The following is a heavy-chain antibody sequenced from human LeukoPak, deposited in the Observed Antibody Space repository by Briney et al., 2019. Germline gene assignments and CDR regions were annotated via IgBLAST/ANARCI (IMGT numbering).Heavy chain of an antibody. D-gene: IGHD6-19*01. CDR1: GYTFTSYG. CDR2: ISTYNGNT. V-gene: IGHV1-18*04. J-gene: IGHJ4*02. CDR3: ARDLEYSSGWYFDY. Sequence: ASVKVSCRASGYTFTSYGISWVRQAPGQGLEWMGWISTYNGNTNYAQKLQGRVTMTTDTSTSTAYMELRSLRSDDTAVYYCARDLEYSSGWYFDYWGQGTLATVSS.